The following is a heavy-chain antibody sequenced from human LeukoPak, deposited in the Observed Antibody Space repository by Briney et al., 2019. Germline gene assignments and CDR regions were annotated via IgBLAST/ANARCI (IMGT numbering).Heavy chain of an antibody. D-gene: IGHD3-3*01. Sequence: SETLSLTCTVSNYSISSAYYWGWIRQPPGKGLEWIGSIAHGGRPYYNPSLNSRVTISVDTSKNQFSLKLSSVTAADTAVYYCARVGKYDFWSGHDETRLDYWGQGSLVTVSS. CDR2: IAHGGRP. V-gene: IGHV4-38-2*02. J-gene: IGHJ4*02. CDR3: ARVGKYDFWSGHDETRLDY. CDR1: NYSISSAYY.